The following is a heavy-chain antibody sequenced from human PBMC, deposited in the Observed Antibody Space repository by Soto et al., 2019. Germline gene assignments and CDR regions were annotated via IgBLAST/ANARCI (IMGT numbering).Heavy chain of an antibody. CDR3: ARPRKDSSGLELDY. V-gene: IGHV3-21*01. D-gene: IGHD3-22*01. Sequence: GGSLRLSCAASGFTFSSYSMNWVRQAPGKGLEWVSSISSSSSYIYYADSVKGRFTISTDNAKKSLYLQMNSLSVEDTAVYYCARPRKDSSGLELDYWRQGTVVTVPS. CDR1: GFTFSSYS. CDR2: ISSSSSYI. J-gene: IGHJ4*02.